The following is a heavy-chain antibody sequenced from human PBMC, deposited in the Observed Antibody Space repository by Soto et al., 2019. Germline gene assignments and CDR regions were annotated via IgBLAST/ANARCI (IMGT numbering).Heavy chain of an antibody. V-gene: IGHV3-33*01. CDR1: GFTFSDYG. Sequence: QVQMVASGGGVVQPGKPLRLSCAASGFTFSDYGMHWVRQAPARGPEWVALVRDDGSKTYYADSVRGRFTISRDNSKNMFYLQMNSLRVEDTAIYYCATSTATDAFDIWGQGTMVTVSS. CDR3: ATSTATDAFDI. CDR2: VRDDGSKT. J-gene: IGHJ3*02.